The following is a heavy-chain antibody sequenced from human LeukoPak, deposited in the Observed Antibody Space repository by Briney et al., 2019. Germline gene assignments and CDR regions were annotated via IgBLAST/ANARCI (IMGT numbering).Heavy chain of an antibody. CDR2: IRYDGSNK. CDR3: AKDPVWFGELLYYFDY. D-gene: IGHD3-10*01. CDR1: GFTFSSYG. V-gene: IGHV3-30*02. J-gene: IGHJ4*02. Sequence: PGGSLRLSCAASGFTFSSYGMHWVRQAPGKGLEWVAFIRYDGSNKYYADSVKGRFTISRDNSKNTLYLQMNSLRAEDTAVYYCAKDPVWFGELLYYFDYWGQGTLVTVSS.